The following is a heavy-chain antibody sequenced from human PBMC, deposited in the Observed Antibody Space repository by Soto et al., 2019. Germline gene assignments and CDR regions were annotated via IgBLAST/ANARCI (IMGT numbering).Heavy chain of an antibody. D-gene: IGHD1-1*01. V-gene: IGHV3-30*18. J-gene: IGHJ6*02. Sequence: QVQLVESGGGVVQPGRSLRLSCAASGFTFSSYGMHWVRQAPGKGLEWVAVISYDGSNKYYADSVKGRFTISRDNSKNTLHLQMHSLRAEDTAVYYCAKGLPGGNEVDYYGMDVWGQGTTVTVSS. CDR2: ISYDGSNK. CDR1: GFTFSSYG. CDR3: AKGLPGGNEVDYYGMDV.